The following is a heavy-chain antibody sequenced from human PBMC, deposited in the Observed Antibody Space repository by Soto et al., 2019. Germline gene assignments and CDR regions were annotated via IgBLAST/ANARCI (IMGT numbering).Heavy chain of an antibody. J-gene: IGHJ3*02. D-gene: IGHD3-22*01. CDR2: IIPIFGTA. Sequence: SVKVSCKASGGTFSSYAISWVRQAPGQGLEWMGGIIPIFGTANYAQKFQGRVTITADESTSTAYMELSSLRSEDTAVYYCAFHYDSSGYYYPATWGAFDIWGQGAMVTVSS. CDR3: AFHYDSSGYYYPATWGAFDI. CDR1: GGTFSSYA. V-gene: IGHV1-69*13.